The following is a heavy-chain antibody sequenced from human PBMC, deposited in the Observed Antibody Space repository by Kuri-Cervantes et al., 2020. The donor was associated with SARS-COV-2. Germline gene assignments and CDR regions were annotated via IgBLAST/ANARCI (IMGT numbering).Heavy chain of an antibody. CDR2: IYYSGST. CDR3: ARYPRGWLQHNPYWYFDL. V-gene: IGHV4-59*01. Sequence: GSLRLSCTVSGGSISSYYWSWIRQPPGKGLEWIGYIYYSGSTNYNPSLKSRVTISVDTSKNQFSLKLSSVTAADTAVYYCARYPRGWLQHNPYWYFDLWGRGTLVTVSS. CDR1: GGSISSYY. J-gene: IGHJ2*01. D-gene: IGHD5-24*01.